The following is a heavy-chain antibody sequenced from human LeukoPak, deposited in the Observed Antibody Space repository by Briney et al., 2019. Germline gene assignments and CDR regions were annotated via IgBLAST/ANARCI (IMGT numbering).Heavy chain of an antibody. J-gene: IGHJ6*03. Sequence: ASVKVSCKASGYTFTSYGISWVRQAPGQGLEWMGWISAYNGNTNYAQKLQGRVTMTTDTSTSTAYMELRSLRSDDTAVYYCARAFGSARLDYYYYMDVWGKGTTVTVSS. CDR2: ISAYNGNT. V-gene: IGHV1-18*01. D-gene: IGHD3-10*01. CDR3: ARAFGSARLDYYYYMDV. CDR1: GYTFTSYG.